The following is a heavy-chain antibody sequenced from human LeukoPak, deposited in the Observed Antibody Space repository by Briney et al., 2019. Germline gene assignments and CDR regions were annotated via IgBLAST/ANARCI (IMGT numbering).Heavy chain of an antibody. D-gene: IGHD1-26*01. CDR1: GYTLTELS. V-gene: IGHV1-69*05. CDR2: IIPIFGTA. Sequence: SVKVSCKVSGYTLTELSMHWVRQAPGKGLEWMGGIIPIFGTANYAQKFQGRVTITTDESTSTAYMELSSLRPEDTAVYYCASRIVGATRPRRFDYWGQGTLVTVSS. CDR3: ASRIVGATRPRRFDY. J-gene: IGHJ4*02.